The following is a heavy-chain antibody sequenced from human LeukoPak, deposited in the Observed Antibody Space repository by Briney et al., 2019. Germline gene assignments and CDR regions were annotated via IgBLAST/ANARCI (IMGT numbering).Heavy chain of an antibody. CDR1: GGSISSGGYS. V-gene: IGHV4-30-2*01. J-gene: IGHJ3*02. D-gene: IGHD3-3*01. CDR2: IYHSGST. CDR3: AREAVERYYGILEWFAATDAFDI. Sequence: SQTLSLTCAVSGGSISSGGYSWSWNRQPPGKGLEWIGYIYHSGSTYYNPSLKSRVTISVDRSKNQFSLKLSSVTAADTAVYYCAREAVERYYGILEWFAATDAFDIWGQGTMVTVSS.